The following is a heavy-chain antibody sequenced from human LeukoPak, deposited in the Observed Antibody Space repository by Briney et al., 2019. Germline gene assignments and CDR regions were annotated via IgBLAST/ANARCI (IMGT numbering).Heavy chain of an antibody. J-gene: IGHJ4*02. CDR2: IYYSGST. CDR1: GVSISSSSYY. V-gene: IGHV4-39*01. D-gene: IGHD6-19*01. CDR3: ARRSSGWLGYYFDY. Sequence: SETLSLTCTVSGVSISSSSYYWGWIRQPPGKGLEWIGTIYYSGSTSYNPSLKSRVTISVDTSKNQFSLKLSSVTAADTAVYYCARRSSGWLGYYFDYWGQGTLVTVSS.